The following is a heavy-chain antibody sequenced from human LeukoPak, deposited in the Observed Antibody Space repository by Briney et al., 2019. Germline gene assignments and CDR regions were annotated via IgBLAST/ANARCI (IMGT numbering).Heavy chain of an antibody. D-gene: IGHD2-21*02. CDR1: GFTFSDYY. J-gene: IGHJ4*02. Sequence: GGSLRLSCAASGFTFSDYYMSWIRQAPGKGLEWVSSISGGSGGSTYYADSVKGRFTISRDSSKNTLYLQMNSLRAEDTAVYYCAKGEAYCGGDCYPDWGQGTLVTVSS. CDR3: AKGEAYCGGDCYPD. V-gene: IGHV3-23*01. CDR2: ISGGSGGST.